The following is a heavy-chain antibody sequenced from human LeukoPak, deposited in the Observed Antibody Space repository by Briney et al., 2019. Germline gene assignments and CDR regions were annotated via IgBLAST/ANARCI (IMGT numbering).Heavy chain of an antibody. D-gene: IGHD2-2*01. CDR1: GFTFSTYW. CDR2: ISSDGSNT. CDR3: ARETDSTLFDY. Sequence: GGSLRLSCAASGFTFSTYWMHWVRQAPGKGLVWVSRISSDGSNTNYADSVKGRFTISRDNANNTLYLQMNSLRAEDTAVYYCARETDSTLFDYWGQGTLVTVSS. J-gene: IGHJ4*02. V-gene: IGHV3-74*01.